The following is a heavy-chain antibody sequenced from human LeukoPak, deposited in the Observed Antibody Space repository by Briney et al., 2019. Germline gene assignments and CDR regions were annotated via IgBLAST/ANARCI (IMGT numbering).Heavy chain of an antibody. V-gene: IGHV4-34*01. J-gene: IGHJ6*03. CDR1: GGSFSGYY. D-gene: IGHD5-24*01. CDR2: INHSGST. Sequence: SETLSLTCAVYGGSFSGYYWSWIRQPPGKGLEWIGEINHSGSTNYNPSLKSRVTISVDPSKNQFSLKLSSVTAADTAVYYCARVKMATISAFNYYYYMDVWGKGTTVTVSS. CDR3: ARVKMATISAFNYYYYMDV.